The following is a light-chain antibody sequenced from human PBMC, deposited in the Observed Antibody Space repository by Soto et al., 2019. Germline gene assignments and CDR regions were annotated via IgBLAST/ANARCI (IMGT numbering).Light chain of an antibody. V-gene: IGKV1-39*01. J-gene: IGKJ2*01. CDR2: DAS. CDR3: LQTYTVPRT. Sequence: DIHMTQSPSSLSASVGDRVTITCRASHRISTSLCWFQQKPGRAPTLLISDASTLQSGVPSRFSGSGFGTEFTLTISSLQPEDFAAYYCLQTYTVPRTFGQWTNLDIK. CDR1: HRISTS.